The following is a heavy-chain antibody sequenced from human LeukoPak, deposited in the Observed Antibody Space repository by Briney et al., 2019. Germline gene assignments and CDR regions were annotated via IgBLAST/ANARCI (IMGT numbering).Heavy chain of an antibody. V-gene: IGHV1-69*13. CDR3: ASFDGKVFNSDY. Sequence: SVKVSCKASGGTFSSYAISWVRQAPGQGLEWMGGIIPIFGTANYAQKFQGRVTITADESTSTAYMELSSLRSEDTAVYYCASFDGKVFNSDYWGQGTLVTVSS. CDR1: GGTFSSYA. J-gene: IGHJ4*02. D-gene: IGHD5-24*01. CDR2: IIPIFGTA.